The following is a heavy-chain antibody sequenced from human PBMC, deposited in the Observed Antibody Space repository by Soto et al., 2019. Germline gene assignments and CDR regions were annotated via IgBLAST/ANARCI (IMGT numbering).Heavy chain of an antibody. Sequence: SETLSLTCTVSGGSISSYYWSWIRQPAGKGLEWIGRIYTSGSTNYNPSLKSRVTTSVDTSKNQFSLKLSSVTAADTAVYYCARANYDSSGYYLDGMDVWGQGTTVTVS. V-gene: IGHV4-4*07. CDR3: ARANYDSSGYYLDGMDV. CDR2: IYTSGST. D-gene: IGHD3-22*01. J-gene: IGHJ6*02. CDR1: GGSISSYY.